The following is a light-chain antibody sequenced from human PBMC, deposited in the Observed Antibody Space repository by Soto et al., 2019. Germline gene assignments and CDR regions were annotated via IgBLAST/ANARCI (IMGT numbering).Light chain of an antibody. CDR2: QAS. CDR1: QSISRW. J-gene: IGKJ1*01. V-gene: IGKV1-5*03. Sequence: DIQMTQSPSTLSASVGDRVTITCRASQSISRWLVWYQQKPGKAPKLLIYQASSLESGVPSRFSGRGTGTEFTLTISSMQPDDFATHSCHQYNSYRRTLGQGTKVDIK. CDR3: HQYNSYRRT.